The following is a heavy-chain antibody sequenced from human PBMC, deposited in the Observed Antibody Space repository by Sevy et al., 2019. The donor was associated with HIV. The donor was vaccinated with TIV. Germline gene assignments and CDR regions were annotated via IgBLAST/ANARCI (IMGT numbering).Heavy chain of an antibody. CDR3: ARGYYDFWSGYYRRDAFDI. CDR2: ISAYNGNT. D-gene: IGHD3-3*01. J-gene: IGHJ3*02. Sequence: ASVKVSCTASGYTFTSYGISWVRQAPGQGLEWMGWISAYNGNTNYAQKLQGRVTLTTDTSTSTAYMELWSLRSDDTAVYYCARGYYDFWSGYYRRDAFDIWGQGTMVTVSS. CDR1: GYTFTSYG. V-gene: IGHV1-18*01.